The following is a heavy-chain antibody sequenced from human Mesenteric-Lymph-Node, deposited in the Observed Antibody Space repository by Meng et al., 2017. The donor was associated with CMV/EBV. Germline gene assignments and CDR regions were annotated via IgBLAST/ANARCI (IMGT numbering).Heavy chain of an antibody. J-gene: IGHJ4*02. D-gene: IGHD5-24*01. CDR3: ARGDGYNSRVDY. V-gene: IGHV3-21*01. CDR1: GFTFSDAW. Sequence: CAASGFTFSDAWMSWVRQAPGNGLEWVSSISSSSSYIYYADSVKGRFTISRDNAKNSLYLQMNSLRAEDTAVYYCARGDGYNSRVDYWGQGTLVTVSS. CDR2: ISSSSSYI.